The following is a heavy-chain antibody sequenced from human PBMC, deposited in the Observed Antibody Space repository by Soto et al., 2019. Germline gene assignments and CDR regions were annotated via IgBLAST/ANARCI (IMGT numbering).Heavy chain of an antibody. Sequence: GGSLRLSCAASGFTLSAHTMNWVRQAPGKGLEWVSSISSDSRYIYYADSVKGQFTISRDNARNSLDLQMNNLRAEDTAVYHCARGHCSRTSCYTGGYYYYPMDVWGQGTTVTVSS. J-gene: IGHJ6*02. CDR2: ISSDSRYI. V-gene: IGHV3-21*01. CDR1: GFTLSAHT. CDR3: ARGHCSRTSCYTGGYYYYPMDV. D-gene: IGHD2-2*01.